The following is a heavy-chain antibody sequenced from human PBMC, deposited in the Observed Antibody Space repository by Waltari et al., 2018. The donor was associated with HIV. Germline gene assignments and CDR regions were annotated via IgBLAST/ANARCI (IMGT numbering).Heavy chain of an antibody. J-gene: IGHJ4*03. V-gene: IGHV3-33*01. D-gene: IGHD4-4*01. CDR2: IWYDGSKT. Sequence: QVQLVESGGGVVQPGGSLRLSCAASGFTFNNYGIHWVRQAPGKGVEWVAVIWYDGSKTDYEGSVKGRFTISRDTSKNTVYLQMSSLRAEDTALYYCARDQEFMTTVTPLAYWGHGTPVTVSS. CDR1: GFTFNNYG. CDR3: ARDQEFMTTVTPLAY.